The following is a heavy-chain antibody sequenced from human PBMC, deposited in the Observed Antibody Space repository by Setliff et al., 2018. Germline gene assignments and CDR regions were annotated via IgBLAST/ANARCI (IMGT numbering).Heavy chain of an antibody. Sequence: ASVKVSCKASGYSFSTYAMSWIRQAPGQGLEWMGWINTDTGNPSYAQGFTGRFVFSLDTSVSTAYLQISSLKPEDTAMYCCARASRFATIVWKGDYYMDVWGKGTTVT. D-gene: IGHD3-16*02. V-gene: IGHV7-4-1*02. CDR3: ARASRFATIVWKGDYYMDV. CDR1: GYSFSTYA. CDR2: INTDTGNP. J-gene: IGHJ6*03.